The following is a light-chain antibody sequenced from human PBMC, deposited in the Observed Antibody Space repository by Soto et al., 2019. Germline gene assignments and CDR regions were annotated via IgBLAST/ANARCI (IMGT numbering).Light chain of an antibody. J-gene: IGKJ4*01. CDR2: GAS. CDR1: QSVDSN. CDR3: QQYDNWPLT. V-gene: IGKV3D-15*01. Sequence: EIVMTQSPATLSVSPGERATLSCRASQSVDSNLAWYQQKPGQAPRLLIFGASTRATGIPARFSGSGSGTDFPLTISSLQSEDFGVYFCQQYDNWPLTFGGGTKVEIK.